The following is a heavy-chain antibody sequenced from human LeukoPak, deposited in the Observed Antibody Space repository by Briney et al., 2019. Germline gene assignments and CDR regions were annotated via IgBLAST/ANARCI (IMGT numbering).Heavy chain of an antibody. CDR1: GYTFTSYY. CDR3: ARAYYNFWSGYYTPFDY. CDR2: INPSGGST. V-gene: IGHV1-46*01. D-gene: IGHD3-3*01. J-gene: IGHJ4*02. Sequence: ASVKVSCKASGYTFTSYYMHWVRQAPGQGLEWMGIINPSGGSTSYAQKFQGRVTMTRDMSTSTVYMELSSLRSEDTAVYYCARAYYNFWSGYYTPFDYWGQGTLVTFSS.